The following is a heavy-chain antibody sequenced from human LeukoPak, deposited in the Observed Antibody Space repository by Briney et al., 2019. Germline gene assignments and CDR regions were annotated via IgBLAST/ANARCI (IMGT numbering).Heavy chain of an antibody. J-gene: IGHJ6*03. Sequence: ASAKVSCKASGYTFTSYDINWVRQATGQGLEWMGWMNPNSGNTGYAQKFQGRVTITRNTSISTAYMELSSLRSEDTAVYYCARRGRGVYYYYMDVWGKGTTVTVSS. CDR1: GYTFTSYD. CDR3: ARRGRGVYYYYMDV. CDR2: MNPNSGNT. V-gene: IGHV1-8*03. D-gene: IGHD3-16*01.